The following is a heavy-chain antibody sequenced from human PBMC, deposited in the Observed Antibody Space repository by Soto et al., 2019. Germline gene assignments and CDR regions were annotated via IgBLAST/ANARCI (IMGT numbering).Heavy chain of an antibody. CDR2: ISGSGGST. Sequence: PEGSLRLSCAASGFTFSSYAMSWVRQAPGKGLVWVSAISGSGGSTYYADSVKGRFTISRDNSKNTLYLQMNSLRAEDTAVYYCAKKTDYDILTGYSAPFDYWGQGTLVTV. CDR3: AKKTDYDILTGYSAPFDY. J-gene: IGHJ4*02. V-gene: IGHV3-23*01. CDR1: GFTFSSYA. D-gene: IGHD3-9*01.